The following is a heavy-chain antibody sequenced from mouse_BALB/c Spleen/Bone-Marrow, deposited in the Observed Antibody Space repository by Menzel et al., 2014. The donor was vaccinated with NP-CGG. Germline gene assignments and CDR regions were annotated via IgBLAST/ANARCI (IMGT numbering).Heavy chain of an antibody. D-gene: IGHD1-1*01. CDR3: AIFIPKSQFAY. J-gene: IGHJ3*01. CDR1: GFNIKDTY. Sequence: EVQLQQSGAELVEPGASVKLSCTASGFNIKDTYMHWVKQRPEQGLEWIGRIDPANGNTKYDPKFQGKATITADTSSNTAYLQLSIMTYEDTSVYYCAIFIPKSQFAYWGQGTLVTVSA. V-gene: IGHV14-3*02. CDR2: IDPANGNT.